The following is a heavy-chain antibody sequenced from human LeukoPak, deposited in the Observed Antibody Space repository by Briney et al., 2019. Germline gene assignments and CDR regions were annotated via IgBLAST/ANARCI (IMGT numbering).Heavy chain of an antibody. D-gene: IGHD1-26*01. V-gene: IGHV3-33*01. CDR1: GFTFSSYG. CDR2: IWYDGSNK. Sequence: GRSLRLSCAASGFTFSSYGMHWVRQAPGKGLEWVAVIWYDGSNKYYADSVKGRFTISRDNSENTLYLQMNSLRAEDTAVYYCARLGRRGNWFDPWGQGTLVTVSS. CDR3: ARLGRRGNWFDP. J-gene: IGHJ5*02.